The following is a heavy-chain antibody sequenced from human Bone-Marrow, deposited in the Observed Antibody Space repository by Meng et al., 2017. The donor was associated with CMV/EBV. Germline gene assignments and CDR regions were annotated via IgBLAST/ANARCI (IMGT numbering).Heavy chain of an antibody. CDR2: IRYDGSNK. D-gene: IGHD6-19*01. CDR1: GFTVSSNY. Sequence: GESLKISCAASGFTVSSNYMSWVRQAPGKGLEWVAFIRYDGSNKYYADSVKGRFTISRDNSKNTLYLQMNSLRAEDTAVYYCAKESKYSSGWPGGMDVWGQGTTVTVSS. J-gene: IGHJ6*02. V-gene: IGHV3-30*02. CDR3: AKESKYSSGWPGGMDV.